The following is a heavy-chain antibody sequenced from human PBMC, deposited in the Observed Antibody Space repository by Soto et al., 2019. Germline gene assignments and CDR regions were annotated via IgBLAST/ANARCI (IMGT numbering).Heavy chain of an antibody. CDR3: ARQLAYCAGYCYTEPLDY. CDR2: INPNTGGT. V-gene: IGHV1-2*02. J-gene: IGHJ4*02. Sequence: QAQLVQSGAEVKKPGASVKVSCKASGYTFTGYYIHWVRQAPGQGLEWMGWINPNTGGTKYAQKLQGRVTMTRDTSINTAYMELRSLTSDDTAVYYCARQLAYCAGYCYTEPLDYWGRGTLVAVSS. D-gene: IGHD2-21*02. CDR1: GYTFTGYY.